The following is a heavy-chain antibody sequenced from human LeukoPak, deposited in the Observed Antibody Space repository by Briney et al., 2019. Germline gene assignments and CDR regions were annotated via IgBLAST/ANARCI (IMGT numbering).Heavy chain of an antibody. V-gene: IGHV1-18*01. CDR2: ISAYNGNT. CDR1: GYTFTSYG. Sequence: ASVKVSCKASGYTFTSYGISWVRQAPGQGLEWMGWISAYNGNTNYAQKLQGRVTMTTDTSTSTAYMELRSLRSDDTAVYYCARVYPEKFGGVIVSLDAFDIWGQGTMVTVSS. D-gene: IGHD3-16*02. CDR3: ARVYPEKFGGVIVSLDAFDI. J-gene: IGHJ3*02.